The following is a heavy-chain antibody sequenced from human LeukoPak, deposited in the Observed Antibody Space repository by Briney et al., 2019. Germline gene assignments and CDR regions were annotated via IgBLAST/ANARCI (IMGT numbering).Heavy chain of an antibody. CDR2: INAGNGNT. J-gene: IGHJ4*02. CDR3: ARDPYSSGSDFDY. Sequence: GASVKVSCKASGYTFTSYAMHWVRQAPGQRLEWMGWINAGNGNTKYSQEFQGRVTITRDTSASTAYMELSSLRSDDTAVYYCARDPYSSGSDFDYWGQGTLVTVSS. CDR1: GYTFTSYA. D-gene: IGHD6-19*01. V-gene: IGHV1-3*01.